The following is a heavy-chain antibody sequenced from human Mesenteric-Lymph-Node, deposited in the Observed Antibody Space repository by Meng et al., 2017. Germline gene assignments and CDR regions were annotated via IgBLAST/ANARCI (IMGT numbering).Heavy chain of an antibody. J-gene: IGHJ5*02. D-gene: IGHD3-22*01. CDR1: GFIFRDYY. Sequence: GGSLRLSCAASGFIFRDYYMSWVRQAPGKGLEWLSSISSGGTTMDYADSVRGRFTISRDNADNSVYLQMNSLRAEDTAVYYCVRDRGYYDNSGYYYVGRFDPWGQGTQVTVSS. CDR2: ISSGGTTM. V-gene: IGHV3-11*04. CDR3: VRDRGYYDNSGYYYVGRFDP.